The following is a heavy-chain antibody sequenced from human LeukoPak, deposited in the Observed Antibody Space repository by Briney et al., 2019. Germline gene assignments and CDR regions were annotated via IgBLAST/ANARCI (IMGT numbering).Heavy chain of an antibody. CDR1: GGSISSYY. D-gene: IGHD3-22*01. CDR2: IYYSGST. J-gene: IGHJ4*02. Sequence: SETLSLTCTVSGGSISSYYWSWIRQPPGKGLEWIGYIYYSGSTNYNPSLKSRVTISVDTSKNRFSLKLSSVTAADTAVYYCARHPSAFDSSPQDTDYWGQGTLVTVSS. CDR3: ARHPSAFDSSPQDTDY. V-gene: IGHV4-59*08.